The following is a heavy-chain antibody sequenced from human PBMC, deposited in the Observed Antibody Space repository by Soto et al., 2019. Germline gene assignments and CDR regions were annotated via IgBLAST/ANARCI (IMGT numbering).Heavy chain of an antibody. CDR1: GFTFSSYG. CDR3: AKDRDSSRWYGMDYYYYGMDV. J-gene: IGHJ6*02. CDR2: ISYDGSNK. D-gene: IGHD6-13*01. V-gene: IGHV3-30*18. Sequence: QVQLVESGGGVVQPGRSLRLSCAASGFTFSSYGMHWVRQAPGKGLEWVAVISYDGSNKYYADSVKGRFTISRDNSKNTLYLQMNSLRAEDTDVYYCAKDRDSSRWYGMDYYYYGMDVWGQGTTVTVSS.